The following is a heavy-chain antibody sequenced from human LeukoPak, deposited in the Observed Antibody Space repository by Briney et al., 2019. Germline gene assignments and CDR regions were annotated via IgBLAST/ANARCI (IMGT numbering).Heavy chain of an antibody. V-gene: IGHV3-74*01. D-gene: IGHD3-3*01. J-gene: IGHJ4*02. Sequence: GGSLRLSCAASGFTFSNYWMHWVRQAPGKGLVWVSRINPDGGRISYADSVKGRFTISRDNSKNTLYLQMNSLRAEDTAVYYCAKVGRFLEWSFSFDYRGQGTLVTVSS. CDR2: INPDGGRI. CDR1: GFTFSNYW. CDR3: AKVGRFLEWSFSFDY.